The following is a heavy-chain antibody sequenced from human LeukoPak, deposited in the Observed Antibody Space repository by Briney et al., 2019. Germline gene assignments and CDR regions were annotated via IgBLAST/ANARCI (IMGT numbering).Heavy chain of an antibody. CDR1: GGAFSSYA. CDR2: IIPIFGTA. V-gene: IGHV1-69*01. D-gene: IGHD5-12*01. CDR3: ARDKFGGYGDNWFDP. Sequence: ASVKVSCKASGGAFSSYAISWVRQAPGQGLEWMGGIIPIFGTANYAQKFQGRVTITADESTSTAYMELSSLRSEDTAVYYCARDKFGGYGDNWFDPWGQGTLVTVSS. J-gene: IGHJ5*02.